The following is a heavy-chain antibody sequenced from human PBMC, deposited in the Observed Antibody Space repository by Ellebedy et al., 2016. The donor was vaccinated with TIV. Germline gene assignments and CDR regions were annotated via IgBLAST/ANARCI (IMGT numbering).Heavy chain of an antibody. CDR3: ARLITMIAPLIDY. CDR1: GGSISSYY. Sequence: MPGGSLRLSCTVSGGSISSYYWSWIRQPPGKGLEWIGYIYYSGSTNYNPSLKSRVTISVDTSKNQFSLKLSSVTAADTAVYYCARLITMIAPLIDYWGQGTLVTVSS. D-gene: IGHD3-22*01. V-gene: IGHV4-59*08. J-gene: IGHJ4*02. CDR2: IYYSGST.